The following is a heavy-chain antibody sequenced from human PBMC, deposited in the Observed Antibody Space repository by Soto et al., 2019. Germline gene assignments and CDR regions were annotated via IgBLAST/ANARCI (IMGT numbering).Heavy chain of an antibody. Sequence: QVRLQQWGAGLLKPSETLSLTCAVYGGSFIGYYWSWIRQPPGKGLEWIGEINPTGSTNYNPSLKSLVANLIDTSKNPFSLKLSSVSAADTAMYYCARANGLRLGELSWGGPNWFDPWGQGTLVTVSS. J-gene: IGHJ5*02. V-gene: IGHV4-34*01. CDR3: ARANGLRLGELSWGGPNWFDP. D-gene: IGHD3-16*02. CDR1: GGSFIGYY. CDR2: INPTGST.